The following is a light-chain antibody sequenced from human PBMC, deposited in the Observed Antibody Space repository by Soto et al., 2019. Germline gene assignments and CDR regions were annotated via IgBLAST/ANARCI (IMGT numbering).Light chain of an antibody. Sequence: QSALTQPPSASGSPGQSVAISCTGTASDIGGYSFVSWYQQHPGKAPKLLIYDVNKRPLGVPDRFSGSKSGNTASLTVSGLQAEDEAEYYCSAHGGTNPYVFGTGTKLTVL. CDR3: SAHGGTNPYV. V-gene: IGLV2-8*01. CDR2: DVN. J-gene: IGLJ1*01. CDR1: ASDIGGYSF.